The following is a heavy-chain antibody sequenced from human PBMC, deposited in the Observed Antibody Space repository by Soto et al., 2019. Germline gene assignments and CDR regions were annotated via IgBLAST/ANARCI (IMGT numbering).Heavy chain of an antibody. CDR1: GYSFTSYW. CDR3: ARVYDSSGYYSNYKRGPNAFDI. CDR2: IYPGDSDT. Sequence: PGESLKISCKGSGYSFTSYWIGWVRQMPGKGLEWMGIIYPGDSDTRYSPSFQGQVTISADKSISTAYLQWSSLKASDTAMYYCARVYDSSGYYSNYKRGPNAFDIWGQGTMVTVSS. V-gene: IGHV5-51*01. D-gene: IGHD3-22*01. J-gene: IGHJ3*02.